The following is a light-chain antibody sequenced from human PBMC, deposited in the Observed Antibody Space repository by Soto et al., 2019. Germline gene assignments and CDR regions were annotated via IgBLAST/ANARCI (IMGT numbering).Light chain of an antibody. CDR3: LLDYNYFWA. V-gene: IGKV1-6*01. CDR2: AAY. Sequence: AIAVTQSPSSLFASVGGRVTNPCRTSQGIRSALGWYQQKPGKVPKLLIYAAYTLQSGVPSRFSGSGSGRDFTLTISSLQPEDFATYYCLLDYNYFWAVGQGTKVEIK. CDR1: QGIRSA. J-gene: IGKJ1*01.